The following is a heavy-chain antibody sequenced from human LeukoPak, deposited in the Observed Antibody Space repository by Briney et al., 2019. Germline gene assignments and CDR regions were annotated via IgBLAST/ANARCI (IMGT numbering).Heavy chain of an antibody. CDR1: GGTFSSYA. V-gene: IGHV1-69*13. Sequence: SVKVSCKASGGTFSSYAISWVRQAPGQGLEWMGGIIPIFGTANYAQKFQGRVTITADESTSTAYMELRSLRSDDTAVYYCARAGGSYCHYFDYWGQGTLVTVSS. CDR2: IIPIFGTA. J-gene: IGHJ4*02. CDR3: ARAGGSYCHYFDY. D-gene: IGHD1-26*01.